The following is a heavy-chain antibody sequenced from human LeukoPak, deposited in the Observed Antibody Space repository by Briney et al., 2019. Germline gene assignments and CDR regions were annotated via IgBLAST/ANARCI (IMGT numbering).Heavy chain of an antibody. J-gene: IGHJ4*02. CDR1: GYIFTSFY. D-gene: IGHD1-1*01. CDR2: INPNNGGT. V-gene: IGHV1-2*02. CDR3: ARDPSSGTHFDY. Sequence: ASVKVSCKASGYIFTSFYIHWVRQAPGQGLEWMGWINPNNGGTKYAQKFKGRVTMTRDTSMNTVYMELTRLRSDDRAIYYCARDPSSGTHFDYCGQGTLVTVSS.